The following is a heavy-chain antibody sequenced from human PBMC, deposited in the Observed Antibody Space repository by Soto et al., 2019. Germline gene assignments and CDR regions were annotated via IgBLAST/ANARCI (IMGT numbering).Heavy chain of an antibody. D-gene: IGHD5-18*01. Sequence: EVQLLESGGGLVQPGGSLRLSCAASGFTFSSYAMSWVRQAPGKGLEWVSAISGSGGSTYYADSVKGRFTISRDNSKNTLYLQMNSLRAEDTAVYYCANVDTAMVVYNYWGQGTLVTVSS. CDR3: ANVDTAMVVYNY. CDR2: ISGSGGST. CDR1: GFTFSSYA. J-gene: IGHJ4*02. V-gene: IGHV3-23*01.